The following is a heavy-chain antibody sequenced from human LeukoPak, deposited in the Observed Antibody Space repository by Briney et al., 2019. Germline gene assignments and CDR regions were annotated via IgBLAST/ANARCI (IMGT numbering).Heavy chain of an antibody. J-gene: IGHJ4*02. CDR3: ARVPVEQQLVVGPWYYFDY. D-gene: IGHD6-13*01. CDR1: GYAFTSYG. Sequence: ASVKVSCKASGYAFTSYGISWVRQAPGQVLEWMGWISAYNGNTNYAQKLQGRVTMTTDTSTSTAYMELRSLRSDDTAVYYCARVPVEQQLVVGPWYYFDYWGQGTLVTVSS. CDR2: ISAYNGNT. V-gene: IGHV1-18*01.